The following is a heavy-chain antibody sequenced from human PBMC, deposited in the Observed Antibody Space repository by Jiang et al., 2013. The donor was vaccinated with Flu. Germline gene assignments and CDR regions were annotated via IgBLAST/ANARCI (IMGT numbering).Heavy chain of an antibody. J-gene: IGHJ4*02. Sequence: SQTLSLTCAISGDSISSNSAAWNWIRQSPSRGLEWLGRTYYRSKWYNDYAVSVKSRITINPDTSKNQFSLQLNSVTPEDTAVYYCAREGGDYGDPRYDFYDYWGQGTLVTVSS. V-gene: IGHV6-1*01. CDR2: TYYRSKWYN. CDR3: AREGGDYGDPRYDFYDY. CDR1: GDSISSNSAA. D-gene: IGHD4-17*01.